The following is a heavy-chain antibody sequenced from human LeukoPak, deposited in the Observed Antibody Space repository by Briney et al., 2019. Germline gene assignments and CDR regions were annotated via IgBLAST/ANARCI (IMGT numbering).Heavy chain of an antibody. CDR1: GFTFSSYA. CDR2: ISGSGGST. Sequence: PGGSLRLSCAASGFTFSSYAMSWVRQAPGKGLEWVSAISGSGGSTYYADSVKGRFTISRDNSKNTLYLQMNSLRAEDTAVYYCAKVSGYSYGLNYFDYRGQGTLVTVSS. J-gene: IGHJ4*02. D-gene: IGHD5-18*01. CDR3: AKVSGYSYGLNYFDY. V-gene: IGHV3-23*01.